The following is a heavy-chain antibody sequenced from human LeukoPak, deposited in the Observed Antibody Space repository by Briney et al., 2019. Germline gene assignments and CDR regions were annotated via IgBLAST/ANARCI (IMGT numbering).Heavy chain of an antibody. Sequence: GGSLRLSCAASGFAFSSYSMNWVRQAPGKGLEWVSYISSSSSTIYYADSVKGRFTISRDNAKHSLYLQMNSLRAEDTAVYYCARATGYSSSWYSEWGQGTLVTVSS. CDR1: GFAFSSYS. D-gene: IGHD6-13*01. V-gene: IGHV3-48*01. CDR3: ARATGYSSSWYSE. CDR2: ISSSSSTI. J-gene: IGHJ4*02.